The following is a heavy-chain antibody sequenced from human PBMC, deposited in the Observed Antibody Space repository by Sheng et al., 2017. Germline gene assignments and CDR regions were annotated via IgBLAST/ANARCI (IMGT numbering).Heavy chain of an antibody. CDR2: INQAGSDK. V-gene: IGHV3-7*02. Sequence: EVQLVESGGGLVQPGGSLRLSCAASGFTFSSHWMAWFRQAPGKGLEWVALINQAGSDKPYVDSVKGRFTISRDNAKNTLYLQMNSLRAEDTAVYFCARVIYSYINYLDYWGQGTLVTVSS. J-gene: IGHJ4*02. D-gene: IGHD2-21*01. CDR3: ARVIYSYINYLDY. CDR1: GFTFSSHW.